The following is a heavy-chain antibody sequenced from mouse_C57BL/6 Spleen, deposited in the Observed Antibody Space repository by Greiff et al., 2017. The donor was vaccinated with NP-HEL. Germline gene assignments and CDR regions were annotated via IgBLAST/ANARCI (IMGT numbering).Heavy chain of an antibody. J-gene: IGHJ3*01. Sequence: EVQLVESGGGLVKPGGSLKLSCAASGFTFSDYGMHWVRQAPEKGLEWVAYISSGSSTIYYADTVKGRFTISRDNAKNTLFLQMTSLRSEDTAMYYCARGETYDYDGFAYWGQGTLVTVSA. V-gene: IGHV5-17*01. CDR2: ISSGSSTI. D-gene: IGHD2-4*01. CDR3: ARGETYDYDGFAY. CDR1: GFTFSDYG.